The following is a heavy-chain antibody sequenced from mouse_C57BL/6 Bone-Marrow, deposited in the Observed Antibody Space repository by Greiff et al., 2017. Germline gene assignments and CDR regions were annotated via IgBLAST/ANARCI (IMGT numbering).Heavy chain of an antibody. D-gene: IGHD2-2*01. Sequence: VQLQQSGPELVKPGASVKISCKASGYSFTGYYMNWVKQSPEKSLEWIGEINPSTGGTTYNQKFKAKATLTVDKSSSTAYMQLKSLTSEDSAVYYCATVYYGYDDYWGRGTTLTVSS. J-gene: IGHJ2*01. CDR3: ATVYYGYDDY. CDR1: GYSFTGYY. CDR2: INPSTGGT. V-gene: IGHV1-42*01.